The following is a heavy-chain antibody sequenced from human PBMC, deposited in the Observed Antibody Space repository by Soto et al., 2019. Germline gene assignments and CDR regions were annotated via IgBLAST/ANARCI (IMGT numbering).Heavy chain of an antibody. CDR2: INYSGIT. Sequence: SETLSLTGTVSGGSISDYYCSWIRQPPGKGLEYIGYINYSGITNYNPSLKSRVSLSVDKSKDHFYLELSSVTAADTAAYYCARPDTYYSHRTGHYVYF. CDR3: ARPDTYYSHRTGHYVYF. V-gene: IGHV4-59*12. D-gene: IGHD3-22*01. J-gene: IGHJ2*01. CDR1: GGSISDYY.